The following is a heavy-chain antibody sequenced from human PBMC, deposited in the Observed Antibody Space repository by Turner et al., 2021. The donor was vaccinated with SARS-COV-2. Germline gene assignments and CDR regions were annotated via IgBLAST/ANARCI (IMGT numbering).Heavy chain of an antibody. D-gene: IGHD2-2*01. J-gene: IGHJ5*02. Sequence: VQLVESGGGVVQPGRSLSLPCAASGFTFSSYAMHWVRQAPGKGLEWVSSISSSSTYIYYADSVKGRFTISRDNAKNSLYLQMNSLRAEDTAVYYCARDCSTTTCEAWGQGTLVTVSS. V-gene: IGHV3-21*01. CDR3: ARDCSTTTCEA. CDR1: GFTFSSYA. CDR2: ISSSSTYI.